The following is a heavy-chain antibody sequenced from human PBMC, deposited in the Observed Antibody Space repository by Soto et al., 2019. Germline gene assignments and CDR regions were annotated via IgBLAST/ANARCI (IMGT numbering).Heavy chain of an antibody. CDR2: ISGYNGNT. CDR1: GYSFTSYG. Sequence: QVQLVQSGAEVKNPGASVKVSCKTSGYSFTSYGISWVRQAPGQGLEWMGWISGYNGNTNYAQKFQGRVTMTTDTSTSTAYMELRSLRSDDTAMYYCAKVRPWCGELIDYWGQGTLVTVSS. D-gene: IGHD3-10*01. V-gene: IGHV1-18*01. J-gene: IGHJ4*02. CDR3: AKVRPWCGELIDY.